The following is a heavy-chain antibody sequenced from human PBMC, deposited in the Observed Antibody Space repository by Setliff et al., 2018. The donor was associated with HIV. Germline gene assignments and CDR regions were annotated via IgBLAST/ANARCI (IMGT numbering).Heavy chain of an antibody. J-gene: IGHJ3*02. Sequence: SETLSLTCTVSGGSINNGTYFWTWIRQPAGKPLEWVGRVYTSGSATYNPSLKSRVSISTDTSTNQFSLKLNSVTVADTAVYYCARQVEGSGFDIWGQGTMVTVSS. CDR3: ARQVEGSGFDI. CDR2: VYTSGSA. V-gene: IGHV4-61*02. CDR1: GGSINNGTYF.